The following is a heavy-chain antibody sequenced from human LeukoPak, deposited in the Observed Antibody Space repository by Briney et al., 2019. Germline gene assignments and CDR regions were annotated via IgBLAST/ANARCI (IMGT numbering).Heavy chain of an antibody. Sequence: GGSLRLSCAASGFTFSSYAMSWVRQAPGKGLEWVSAISGSGGSTYYADSVKGRLTISRDNSKNTLYLQMNSLRAEDTAVCYCAKVSGGSGSYYNTITAFDYWGQGTLVTVSS. D-gene: IGHD3-10*01. CDR2: ISGSGGST. J-gene: IGHJ4*02. CDR3: AKVSGGSGSYYNTITAFDY. V-gene: IGHV3-23*01. CDR1: GFTFSSYA.